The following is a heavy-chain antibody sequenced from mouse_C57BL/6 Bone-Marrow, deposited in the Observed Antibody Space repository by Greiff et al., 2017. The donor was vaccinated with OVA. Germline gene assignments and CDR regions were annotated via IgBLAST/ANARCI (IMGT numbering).Heavy chain of an antibody. V-gene: IGHV1-63*01. J-gene: IGHJ3*01. CDR1: GYTFTNYW. CDR2: IYPGGGYT. Sequence: QVQLQQSGAELVRPGTSVKMSCKASGYTFTNYWIGWAKQRPGHGLEWIGDIYPGGGYTNYNEKFKGKATLTADKSSSTAYMQFSSLTSEDSAIYYCAREGRGSWFAYWGQGTLVTVSA. CDR3: AREGRGSWFAY.